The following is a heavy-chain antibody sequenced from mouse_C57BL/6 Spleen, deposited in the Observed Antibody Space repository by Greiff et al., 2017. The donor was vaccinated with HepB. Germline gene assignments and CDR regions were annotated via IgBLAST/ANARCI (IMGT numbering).Heavy chain of an antibody. D-gene: IGHD2-3*01. V-gene: IGHV1-26*01. CDR1: GYTFTDYY. CDR3: AKDGYYGYAMDY. J-gene: IGHJ4*01. CDR2: INPNNGGT. Sequence: EVQLQQSGPELVKPGASVKISCKASGYTFTDYYMNWVKQSHGKSLEWIGDINPNNGGTSYNQKFKGKATLTVDKSSSTAYMELRSLTSEDSAVYYCAKDGYYGYAMDYWGQGTSVTVSS.